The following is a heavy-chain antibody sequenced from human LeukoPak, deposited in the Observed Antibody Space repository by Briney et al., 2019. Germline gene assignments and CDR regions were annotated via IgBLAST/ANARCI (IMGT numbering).Heavy chain of an antibody. J-gene: IGHJ3*02. CDR1: GFTFNNYA. V-gene: IGHV3-74*01. Sequence: GGSLRLSCAASGFTFNNYAMSWVRQAPGKVLEWVSGINGDGSSTSNEDSVKGRFTISRDNAKNMLYLQMNSLRAEDTAVYYCVRELGAFDIWGQGTMVTVSS. CDR2: INGDGSST. CDR3: VRELGAFDI.